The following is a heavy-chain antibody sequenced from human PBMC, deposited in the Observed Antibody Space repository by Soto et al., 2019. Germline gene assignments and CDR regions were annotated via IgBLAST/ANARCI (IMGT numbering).Heavy chain of an antibody. D-gene: IGHD4-17*01. CDR1: ARSVTVMSDD. V-gene: IGHV4-61*01. CDR3: ARTTAVPNTLRSRYFFDY. J-gene: IGHJ4*02. CDR2: VYYSGTA. Sequence: SLTCPVYARSVTVMSDDWSWLREHPGKRLEWIGYVYYSGTANYNPSLKSRVTITVDLSKSRFSLRLSSVTTADTALDYCARTTAVPNTLRSRYFFDYWGQGTLVTVSS.